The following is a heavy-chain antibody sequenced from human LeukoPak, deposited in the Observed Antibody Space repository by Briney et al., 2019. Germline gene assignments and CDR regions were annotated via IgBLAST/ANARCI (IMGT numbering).Heavy chain of an antibody. CDR2: TYHSGST. CDR1: GGSISSGGYS. J-gene: IGHJ4*02. D-gene: IGHD1-26*01. Sequence: SETLSLTCAVSGGSISSGGYSWSWIRQPPGKGLEWIGYTYHSGSTYYNPSLKSRVTISVDTSKNQFSLKLSSVTAADTAVYYCARGRDSGSYSRYFDYWGQGTLVTVSS. CDR3: ARGRDSGSYSRYFDY. V-gene: IGHV4-30-2*01.